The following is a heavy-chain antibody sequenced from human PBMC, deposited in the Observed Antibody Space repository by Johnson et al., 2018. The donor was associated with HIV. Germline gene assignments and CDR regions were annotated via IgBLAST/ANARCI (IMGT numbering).Heavy chain of an antibody. CDR1: GFTFSNYG. CDR3: ARVAADRSGYYRDAFDL. Sequence: VHLVESGGGVVQPGRSLRLSCAASGFTFSNYGMHWVRQTTGKGLEWVSAIGAAGDTYYADSVKGRFTISRENVKNSLYLQMNTLRAGDTALYYCARVAADRSGYYRDAFDLWGQGTLVTVSS. J-gene: IGHJ3*01. V-gene: IGHV3-13*01. CDR2: IGAAGDT. D-gene: IGHD3-3*01.